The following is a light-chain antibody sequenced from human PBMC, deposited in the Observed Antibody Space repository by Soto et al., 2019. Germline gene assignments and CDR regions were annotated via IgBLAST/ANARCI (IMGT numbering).Light chain of an antibody. Sequence: QSALTQPASVSGSPGQSMTISCTGSSSGVGGYQYVSWYQQHPGKAPKLIIYQVSHRPSGGSDRFSGSKSGNTASLTISGIQGEDEATYYWSSFTSTDTDVCGTGTKV. CDR3: SSFTSTDTDV. CDR2: QVS. CDR1: SSGVGGYQY. V-gene: IGLV2-14*03. J-gene: IGLJ1*01.